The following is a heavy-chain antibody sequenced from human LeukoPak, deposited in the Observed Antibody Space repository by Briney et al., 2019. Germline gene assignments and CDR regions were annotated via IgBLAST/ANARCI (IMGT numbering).Heavy chain of an antibody. J-gene: IGHJ4*02. Sequence: ASVKVSCKASGYTFTSYGISWVRQAPGQGLEWMGWIGAYNGNTNYAQKLQGRVTMTTDTSTSTAYMELRSLRSDDTAVYYCARALVHYDFWSGYYTTPDYWGQGTLVTVSS. CDR2: IGAYNGNT. CDR3: ARALVHYDFWSGYYTTPDY. D-gene: IGHD3-3*01. CDR1: GYTFTSYG. V-gene: IGHV1-18*01.